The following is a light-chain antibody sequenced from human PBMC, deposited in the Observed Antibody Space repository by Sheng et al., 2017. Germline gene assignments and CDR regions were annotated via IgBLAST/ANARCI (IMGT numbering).Light chain of an antibody. CDR1: QSINTY. CDR3: QQTYSVPIT. V-gene: IGKV1-39*01. CDR2: GAY. J-gene: IGKJ5*01. Sequence: DIQMTQSPSALSASVGDRVTITCRASQSINTYLHWYQXKLGKAPKLLISGAYDLQRGVPXRFSGSGAATDFTLTITNLQPEDFATYYCQQTYSVPITFGQGHDWRLN.